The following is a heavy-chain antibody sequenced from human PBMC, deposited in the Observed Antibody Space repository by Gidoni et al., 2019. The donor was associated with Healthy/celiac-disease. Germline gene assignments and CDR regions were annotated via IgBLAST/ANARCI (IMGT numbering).Heavy chain of an antibody. CDR1: GGSFSGYY. V-gene: IGHV4-34*01. J-gene: IGHJ4*02. CDR3: ARGRITMVRGVTRLFDY. D-gene: IGHD3-10*01. Sequence: QVQLQQWGAGLLKPSETLSLTCAVYGGSFSGYYWSWIRQPPGKGLEWIGEINHSGSTNYNPSLKSRVTISVDTSKNQFSLKLSSVTAADTAVYYCARGRITMVRGVTRLFDYWGQGTLVTVSS. CDR2: INHSGST.